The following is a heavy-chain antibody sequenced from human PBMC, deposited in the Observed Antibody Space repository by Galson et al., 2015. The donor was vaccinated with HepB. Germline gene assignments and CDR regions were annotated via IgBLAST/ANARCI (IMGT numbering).Heavy chain of an antibody. CDR1: GFSLSGSG. Sequence: SLRLSCAASGFSLSGSGMNWVRQAPGKGLEWVSYISSNSNTKFSADPLKGRFTITRDNSINSVSLQMTSLSDEDTAMYYCARADDGCSVLKSWCQGTRVIVS. CDR3: ARADDGCSVLKS. J-gene: IGHJ5*02. CDR2: ISSNSNTK. V-gene: IGHV3-48*02. D-gene: IGHD5-24*01.